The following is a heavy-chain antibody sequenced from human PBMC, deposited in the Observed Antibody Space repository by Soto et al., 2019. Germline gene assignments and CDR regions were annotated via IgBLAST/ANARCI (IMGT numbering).Heavy chain of an antibody. Sequence: GASVKVSCKASGYTFTSYAMHWVRQAPGQRLEWMGWSNAGNGNTKYSQEFQGRVTITRDTSASTAYMELSSLRSEDTAVYYCAAAKLGVVTKFDYWGKGTLVTVSS. CDR3: AAAKLGVVTKFDY. CDR1: GYTFTSYA. D-gene: IGHD3-3*01. J-gene: IGHJ4*02. CDR2: SNAGNGNT. V-gene: IGHV1-3*02.